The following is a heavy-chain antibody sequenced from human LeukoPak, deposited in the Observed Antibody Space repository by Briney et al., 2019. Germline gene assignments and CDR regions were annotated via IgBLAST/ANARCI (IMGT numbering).Heavy chain of an antibody. V-gene: IGHV1-24*01. CDR2: FDPEDGET. CDR3: ATVAWGSSWYFDY. Sequence: ASVKVSCKVSGYTLTELSMHWVRQAPGKGLEWMGGFDPEDGETIYAQKFQGRVTMTEDTSTDTAYMELSGLRSEDTAVYYCATVAWGSSWYFDYWGQGTLVTVSS. J-gene: IGHJ4*02. D-gene: IGHD6-13*01. CDR1: GYTLTELS.